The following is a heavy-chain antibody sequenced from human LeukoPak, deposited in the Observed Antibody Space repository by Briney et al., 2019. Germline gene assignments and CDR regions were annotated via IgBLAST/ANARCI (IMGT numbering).Heavy chain of an antibody. J-gene: IGHJ4*02. D-gene: IGHD3-10*01. Sequence: PGGSLRLSCAASGFRFSYHDMHWVRQAPGKGLEFVSSIGAAGAHTFYADSVKGRYTISRDNFQSTMYLQMDGLRAEDTAVYYCAKDRFRRMVRCLDYWGQGTLVTVSS. V-gene: IGHV3-64*02. CDR1: GFRFSYHD. CDR3: AKDRFRRMVRCLDY. CDR2: IGAAGAHT.